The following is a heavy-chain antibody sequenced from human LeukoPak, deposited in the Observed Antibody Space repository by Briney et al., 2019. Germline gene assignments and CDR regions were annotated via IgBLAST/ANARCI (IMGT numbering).Heavy chain of an antibody. V-gene: IGHV3-13*01. Sequence: QPGGSLRLSCAASGFTFGNYDMHWVRQPTGKGLEWVSAIDTAGDTYYPDSVRGRFTFSRENAKNSLSLQMNSLRAEDTAVYYCAGAWRGCIGGRCPYYFDYWGQGTLVTVSS. CDR3: AGAWRGCIGGRCPYYFDY. D-gene: IGHD2-15*01. CDR2: IDTAGDT. CDR1: GFTFGNYD. J-gene: IGHJ4*02.